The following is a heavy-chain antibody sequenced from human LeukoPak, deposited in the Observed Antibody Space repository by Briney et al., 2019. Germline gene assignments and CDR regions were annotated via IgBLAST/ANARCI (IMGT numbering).Heavy chain of an antibody. J-gene: IGHJ4*02. D-gene: IGHD3-10*01. CDR1: GYTFSYYG. Sequence: PGGSLRLSCAASGYTFSYYGMHWVRQVPGKGLEWVAIIWYDGSTTYYADSVKGRFTISRDDSNNTLYLHMNSLRAEDTAVYYCARDYYGAGTYVRHPTDWGQGTLVTVSS. CDR3: ARDYYGAGTYVRHPTD. V-gene: IGHV3-33*01. CDR2: IWYDGSTT.